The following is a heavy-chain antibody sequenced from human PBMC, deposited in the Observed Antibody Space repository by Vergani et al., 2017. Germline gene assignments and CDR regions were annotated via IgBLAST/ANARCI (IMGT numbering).Heavy chain of an antibody. Sequence: QVQLVESGGGVVQPGRSLRVSCAASGFTFSSYGMHWVRQAPGKGLEWVVVIWYDGGNKYYADSVKGRFTISRDNSKNSLYLQMNSLRAEDTAVYYCEKAVPYDSSGYYDYWGQGTLVTVSS. CDR2: IWYDGGNK. CDR3: EKAVPYDSSGYYDY. CDR1: GFTFSSYG. J-gene: IGHJ4*02. V-gene: IGHV3-33*06. D-gene: IGHD3-22*01.